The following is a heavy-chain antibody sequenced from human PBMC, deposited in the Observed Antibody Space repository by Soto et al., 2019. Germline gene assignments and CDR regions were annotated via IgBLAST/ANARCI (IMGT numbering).Heavy chain of an antibody. CDR1: GFTFSSYA. V-gene: IGHV3-23*01. J-gene: IGHJ6*02. CDR2: ISGSGGGT. CDR3: SKDPRGSWSERGGMDV. Sequence: EVQLLESGGGLVQPGGSLRLSCAASGFTFSSYAMSWVRQAPGKGLEWVSGISGSGGGTYYADSVKGRFTISRDNSKTTLYLQMNSLRAEDTAVYYCSKDPRGSWSERGGMDVWGQGTTVTVSS. D-gene: IGHD2-15*01.